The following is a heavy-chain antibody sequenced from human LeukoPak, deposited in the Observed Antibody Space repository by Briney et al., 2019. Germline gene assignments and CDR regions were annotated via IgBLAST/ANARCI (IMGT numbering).Heavy chain of an antibody. CDR1: GFTFSSFS. J-gene: IGHJ4*02. CDR2: ITSSSSST. D-gene: IGHD4-17*01. Sequence: GGPLRLSCAASGFTFSSFSVNWVRQAPGKGLEWISYITSSSSSTYYADSVKGRFTISRDNAKNSLYLQMNSLRAEDTAVYYCARVIGSYGDSAYWGQGTLVTVSS. CDR3: ARVIGSYGDSAY. V-gene: IGHV3-48*04.